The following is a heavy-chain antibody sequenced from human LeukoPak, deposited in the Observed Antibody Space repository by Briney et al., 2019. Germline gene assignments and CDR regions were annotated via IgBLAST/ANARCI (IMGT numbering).Heavy chain of an antibody. Sequence: GGSLRLSCAASGFTFSSYGMHWVRQAPGKGLEWVAVISYDGSNKYYADSVKGRFTISRDNSKNTLYLQMNSLRAEDTAVYYCAKVGYGSGKTAPIDYWGQGTLVTVSS. CDR3: AKVGYGSGKTAPIDY. V-gene: IGHV3-30*18. CDR1: GFTFSSYG. CDR2: ISYDGSNK. D-gene: IGHD3-10*01. J-gene: IGHJ4*02.